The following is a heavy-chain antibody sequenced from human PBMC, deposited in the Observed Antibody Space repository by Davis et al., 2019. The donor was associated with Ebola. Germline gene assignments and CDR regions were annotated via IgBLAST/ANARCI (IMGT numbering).Heavy chain of an antibody. V-gene: IGHV3-23*01. CDR2: ISGSGGDP. Sequence: PGGSLRLSCAGSGFTFSTYAMTWVRQAPGKGLEWVSRISGSGGDPHYADSVKGRFTISRDNSKNTLYLQMNSLRVEDTAVYYCAKRWQVAYLGSWGQGTLVTVSS. D-gene: IGHD2-15*01. J-gene: IGHJ4*02. CDR1: GFTFSTYA. CDR3: AKRWQVAYLGS.